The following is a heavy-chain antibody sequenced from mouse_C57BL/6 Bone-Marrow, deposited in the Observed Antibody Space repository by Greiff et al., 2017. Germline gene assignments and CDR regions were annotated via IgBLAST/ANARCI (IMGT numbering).Heavy chain of an antibody. Sequence: VQLQQSGAELVKPGASVKLSCKASGYTFTSYWMHWVKQRPGQGLEWIGMIHPNSGSTNYNEKFKSKATLTVDKSSSTAYMQLSSLTSEDSAVYYCARDDYYGSSPMDYCGQGTSVTVSS. D-gene: IGHD1-1*01. CDR3: ARDDYYGSSPMDY. J-gene: IGHJ4*01. CDR1: GYTFTSYW. CDR2: IHPNSGST. V-gene: IGHV1-64*01.